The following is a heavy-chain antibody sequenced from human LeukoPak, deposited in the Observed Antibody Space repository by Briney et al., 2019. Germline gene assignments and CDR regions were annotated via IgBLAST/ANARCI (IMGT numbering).Heavy chain of an antibody. D-gene: IGHD1-26*01. CDR2: FSDSDYGT. Sequence: PGGSLRLSCAASGFTFSNYAMSWVRQAPGKGLEWVATFSDSDYGTFYADSVKGRFTISRDNSKNTLYLQMNSLRAEDTAVYYCAKGSGYFDYWGQGTLVTVSS. CDR3: AKGSGYFDY. J-gene: IGHJ4*02. V-gene: IGHV3-23*01. CDR1: GFTFSNYA.